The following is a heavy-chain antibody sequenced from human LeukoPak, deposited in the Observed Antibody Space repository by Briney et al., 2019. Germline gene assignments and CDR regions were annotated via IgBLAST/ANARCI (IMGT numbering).Heavy chain of an antibody. CDR1: GGSIRNYY. CDR2: IYYSGGA. Sequence: SETLSLTCTVSGGSIRNYYWSWIRQSPGRKLEWIGHIYYSGGAKYNPSLKSRVTISVDTSKNQFSLRLSSVTAADTAVYYCARLSEYNSSFHYLDVWGNGTTVTVSS. CDR3: ARLSEYNSSFHYLDV. V-gene: IGHV4-59*08. D-gene: IGHD6-6*01. J-gene: IGHJ6*03.